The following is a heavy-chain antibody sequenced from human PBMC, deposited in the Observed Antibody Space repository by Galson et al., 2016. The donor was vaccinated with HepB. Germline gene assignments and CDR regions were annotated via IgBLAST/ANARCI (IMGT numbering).Heavy chain of an antibody. Sequence: SETLSLTCTVSGAPIRSYYWSWIRQSPGMRLEWIGYIYYSGTTKYNPSLKSRVTISVDTSKDQLSLKLSSVTAADTAVYYCARHAVVPAIRDGFDSWGQGTLVTVS. CDR2: IYYSGTT. CDR3: ARHAVVPAIRDGFDS. CDR1: GAPIRSYY. V-gene: IGHV4-59*08. D-gene: IGHD2-21*02. J-gene: IGHJ5*01.